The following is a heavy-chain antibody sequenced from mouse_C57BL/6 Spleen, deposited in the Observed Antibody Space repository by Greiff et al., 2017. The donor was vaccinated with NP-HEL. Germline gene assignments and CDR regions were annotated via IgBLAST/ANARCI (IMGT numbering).Heavy chain of an antibody. Sequence: QVQLKQSGAELMKPGASVKLSCKASGYTFTGYWIEWVKQRPGHGLEWIGEILPGSGSTNYNEKFKSKATFTADTSSNTAYMQLSSLTTEDSAIYYCARSRYDYDGDYAMDYWGQGTSVTVSS. CDR2: ILPGSGST. J-gene: IGHJ4*01. CDR1: GYTFTGYW. V-gene: IGHV1-9*01. CDR3: ARSRYDYDGDYAMDY. D-gene: IGHD2-4*01.